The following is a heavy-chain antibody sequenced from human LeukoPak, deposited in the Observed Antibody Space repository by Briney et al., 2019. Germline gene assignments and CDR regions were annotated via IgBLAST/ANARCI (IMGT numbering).Heavy chain of an antibody. V-gene: IGHV3-23*01. Sequence: GGSLRLSCAASGFTSSTYWMSWVRQAPGKGLGWVSTIGDNTHYADSVKGRFTISRDSSKNTLYLQMNSLRAEDTAIYYCAKSMHNTDWGQGTLVTVSS. CDR1: GFTSSTYW. CDR2: IGDNT. CDR3: AKSMHNTD. D-gene: IGHD2-21*01. J-gene: IGHJ4*02.